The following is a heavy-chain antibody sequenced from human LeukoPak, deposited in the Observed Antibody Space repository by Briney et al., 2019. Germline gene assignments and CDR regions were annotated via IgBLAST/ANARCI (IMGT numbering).Heavy chain of an antibody. J-gene: IGHJ4*02. CDR3: GRHLHGDLYFDY. Sequence: GESLKTSCKGSGYSFTTYWIGWVRQMPGKGLEWMGIIYPGDSDTRYSPSFQGQVTISADKSISTAYLQWSSLTASDTAMYYCGRHLHGDLYFDYWGQGTLVTVSS. V-gene: IGHV5-51*01. D-gene: IGHD4-17*01. CDR1: GYSFTTYW. CDR2: IYPGDSDT.